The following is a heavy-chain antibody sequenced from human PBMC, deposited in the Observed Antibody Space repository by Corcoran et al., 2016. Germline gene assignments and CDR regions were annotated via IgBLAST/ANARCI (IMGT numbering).Heavy chain of an antibody. D-gene: IGHD3-22*01. J-gene: IGHJ4*02. V-gene: IGHV3-49*03. CDR2: IRSKAYGGTT. CDR3: TRGPDYYDSSGYYEGYFDY. CDR1: GFTFGDYA. Sequence: EVQLVESGGGLVQPGRSLRLSCTASGFTFGDYAMSWFRQAPGKGLEWVGFIRSKAYGGTTEYAASVKGRFTISRDDSKSIAYLQMNSLKAEDTAVYYCTRGPDYYDSSGYYEGYFDYWGQGTLVTVSS.